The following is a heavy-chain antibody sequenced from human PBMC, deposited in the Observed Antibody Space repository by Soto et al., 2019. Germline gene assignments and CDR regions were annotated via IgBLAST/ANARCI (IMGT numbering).Heavy chain of an antibody. Sequence: QVQLQESGPGLVKPSETLSLTCTVSGGSISSYYWSWIRQPPGKGLEWIGYIYYSGSTNYNPSLKSRVTISVDTSKNQFSLKLSSVTAADTAVYYCASLIAVAGEDAFDIWGQGTMFTVSS. CDR3: ASLIAVAGEDAFDI. CDR1: GGSISSYY. V-gene: IGHV4-59*01. CDR2: IYYSGST. D-gene: IGHD6-19*01. J-gene: IGHJ3*02.